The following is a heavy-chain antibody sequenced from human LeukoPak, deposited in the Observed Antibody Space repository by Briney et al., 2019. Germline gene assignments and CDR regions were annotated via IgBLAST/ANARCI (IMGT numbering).Heavy chain of an antibody. CDR1: GFTFSSYA. D-gene: IGHD3-16*02. V-gene: IGHV3-23*01. CDR3: AKDRIPERLGELSPLDY. J-gene: IGHJ4*02. CDR2: ISGSGGST. Sequence: GGSLRLSCAASGFTFSSYAMSWVRQAPGKGLEWVSAISGSGGSTYYADSVKGRFTISRDNSKNTLYLQMNSLRAEDTAVYYCAKDRIPERLGELSPLDYWGQGTLVTVSS.